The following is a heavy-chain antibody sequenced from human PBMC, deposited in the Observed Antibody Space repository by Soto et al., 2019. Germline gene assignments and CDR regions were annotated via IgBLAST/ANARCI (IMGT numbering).Heavy chain of an antibody. V-gene: IGHV4-39*07. CDR1: GGSISSSSYY. D-gene: IGHD6-13*01. J-gene: IGHJ4*02. Sequence: SETLSLTCTVSGGSISSSSYYWGWIRQPPGKGLEWIGSIFYSGSTYYNPSLKSRVTISVDTSKNQFSLKLRSVTAADTAVYYCAREGSSTWYGYWGQGTLVTVS. CDR3: AREGSSTWYGY. CDR2: IFYSGST.